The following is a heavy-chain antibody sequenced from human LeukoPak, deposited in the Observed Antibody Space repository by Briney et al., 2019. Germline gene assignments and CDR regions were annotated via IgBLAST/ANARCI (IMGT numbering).Heavy chain of an antibody. CDR1: GGSISSGDYY. D-gene: IGHD2-8*01. CDR3: AREAEYCTNGVCYKGFDY. J-gene: IGHJ4*02. CDR2: IYYSGST. Sequence: SETLSLTCTVSGGSISSGDYYWSWIRQPPGKGLECIGYIYYSGSTYYNPSLKSRVTISVDTSKNQFSLKLSSVTAADTAVYYCAREAEYCTNGVCYKGFDYWGQGTLVTVSS. V-gene: IGHV4-30-4*01.